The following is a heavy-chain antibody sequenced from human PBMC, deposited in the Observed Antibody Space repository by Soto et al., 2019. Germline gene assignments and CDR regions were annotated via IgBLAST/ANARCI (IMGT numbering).Heavy chain of an antibody. J-gene: IGHJ6*02. V-gene: IGHV4-39*01. CDR1: GGSISISTYF. Sequence: QLQLQESGPGLVKPSETLSLTCSVSGGSISISTYFWVWIRQPPGKGLEWIGSIHYSGTTYYSPSLKSRLTISVHTSQNQFSLNLTSVTAADTAVYYCARQGKRITIFGVVTGGLDVWGQGTTVTIS. CDR3: ARQGKRITIFGVVTGGLDV. D-gene: IGHD3-3*01. CDR2: IHYSGTT.